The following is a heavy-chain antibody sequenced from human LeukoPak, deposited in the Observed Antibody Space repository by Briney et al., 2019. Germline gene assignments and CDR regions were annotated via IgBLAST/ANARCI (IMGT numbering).Heavy chain of an antibody. J-gene: IGHJ4*02. CDR3: ARDYWWNYDY. CDR1: GFTFSDYA. Sequence: PGGSLRLSWAAAGFTFSDYAMHWVRQAPGKGLGWMAVISKDGSDKYYPGSVRGRFTISRDNSKNTIYLQMDSLRAEDTAIYYCARDYWWNYDYWGQGTLVTVSS. V-gene: IGHV3-30-3*01. D-gene: IGHD1-7*01. CDR2: ISKDGSDK.